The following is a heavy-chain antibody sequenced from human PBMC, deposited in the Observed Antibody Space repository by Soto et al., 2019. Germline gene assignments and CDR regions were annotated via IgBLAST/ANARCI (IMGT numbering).Heavy chain of an antibody. V-gene: IGHV4-59*01. Sequence: QVQLQESGPGLVKPSETLSLTCTVSGGSISSYYWSWIRQPPGKGLEWIGYIYYSGSTNHNPSLRSGXXIXVXKSQNQFYLKLSSVTAADTAVYYCARVHVDYWYFDLWGRGTLVTVSS. CDR2: IYYSGST. CDR1: GGSISSYY. J-gene: IGHJ2*01. CDR3: ARVHVDYWYFDL.